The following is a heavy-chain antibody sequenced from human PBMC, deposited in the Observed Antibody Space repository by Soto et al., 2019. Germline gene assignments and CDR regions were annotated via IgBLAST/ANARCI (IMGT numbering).Heavy chain of an antibody. V-gene: IGHV1-2*04. CDR2: INPNSGGT. J-gene: IGHJ6*02. Sequence: VASVKVSCKASGYTFTGYYMHWVRQAPGQGLEWMGWINPNSGGTNYAQKFQGWVTMTRDTSISTAYMELSRLRSDDTAVYYCARGGDIVLVPAALYYYGMDVWGQGTTVTVSS. D-gene: IGHD2-2*01. CDR3: ARGGDIVLVPAALYYYGMDV. CDR1: GYTFTGYY.